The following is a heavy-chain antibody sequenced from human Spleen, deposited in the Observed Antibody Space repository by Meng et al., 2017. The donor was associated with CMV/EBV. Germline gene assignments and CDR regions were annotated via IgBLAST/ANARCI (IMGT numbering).Heavy chain of an antibody. CDR1: GGSTSNYY. J-gene: IGHJ1*01. CDR3: ATTPHCGATSCYTAAEYLQH. Sequence: SETLSLTCTVSGGSTSNYYCSWIRQPPGKGLEWIAYNYHSGNTDYNPSLKSRVSISVDKSNNQFSLKLSSVTAADTAVYYCATTPHCGATSCYTAAEYLQHWGPGTLVTVSS. V-gene: IGHV4-59*01. CDR2: NYHSGNT. D-gene: IGHD2-2*02.